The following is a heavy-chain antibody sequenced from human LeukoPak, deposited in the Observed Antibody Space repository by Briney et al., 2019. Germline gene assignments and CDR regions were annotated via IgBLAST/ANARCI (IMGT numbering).Heavy chain of an antibody. J-gene: IGHJ4*02. CDR3: ARKGPLQWLLYYFDY. CDR1: GFTFSSYW. D-gene: IGHD6-19*01. V-gene: IGHV3-7*01. CDR2: IKQDGSEK. Sequence: GGSLRLSCAASGFTFSSYWMSWVRQAPGKGLEWVANIKQDGSEKYYVDSVKGRFTISRDNAKNSLYLQMNSLRAEDTAVYYCARKGPLQWLLYYFDYWGQGTLVTVPS.